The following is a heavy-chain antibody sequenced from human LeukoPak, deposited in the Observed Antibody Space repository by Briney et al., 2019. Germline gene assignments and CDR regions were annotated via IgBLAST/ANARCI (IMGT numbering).Heavy chain of an antibody. CDR3: ARQARSYYGMDV. CDR2: IYYSGRT. D-gene: IGHD1-1*01. Sequence: SSETLSLTCTVCGGSISSNSWSWIRQPPGQGLEWITNIYYSGRTNYNPSLKSRVTISVDSSKNQFSLKLSSVTAADTAVYYCARQARSYYGMDVWGQGTTVTVSS. CDR1: GGSISSNS. V-gene: IGHV4-59*08. J-gene: IGHJ6*02.